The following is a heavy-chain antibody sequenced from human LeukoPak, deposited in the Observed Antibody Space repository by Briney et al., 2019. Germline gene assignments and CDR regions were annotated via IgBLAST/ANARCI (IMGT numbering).Heavy chain of an antibody. V-gene: IGHV4-30-4*08. Sequence: SETLSLTCTVSGVSISSGGYYWSWIRQPPGKGLEWIGYIYYSGSTYYNPSLKSRVSISVHTSKNQFSLRLSSVTAADTAVYYCARDRYFIGFDYWGQGTLVTVSS. CDR3: ARDRYFIGFDY. CDR1: GVSISSGGYY. J-gene: IGHJ4*02. CDR2: IYYSGST. D-gene: IGHD3-9*01.